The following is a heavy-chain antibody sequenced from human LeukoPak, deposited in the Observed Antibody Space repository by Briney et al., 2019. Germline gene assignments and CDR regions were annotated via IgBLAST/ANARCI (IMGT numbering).Heavy chain of an antibody. V-gene: IGHV4-39*01. CDR3: ARFYSSSWPEKYYFDY. D-gene: IGHD6-13*01. CDR1: GGSISSSSYY. Sequence: PSETLSLTCTVSGGSISSSSYYWGWIRQPPGKGLEWIGSIYYSGSTYYNPSLKSRVTISVDTSKNQFSLKLSSVTAADTAVYYCARFYSSSWPEKYYFDYWGQGTLVTVSS. CDR2: IYYSGST. J-gene: IGHJ4*02.